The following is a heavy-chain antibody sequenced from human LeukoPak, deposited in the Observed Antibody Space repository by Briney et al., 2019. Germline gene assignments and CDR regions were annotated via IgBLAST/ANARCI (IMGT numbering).Heavy chain of an antibody. V-gene: IGHV4-61*01. CDR3: ARENIEIAVAGTGAFDI. J-gene: IGHJ3*02. Sequence: SETLSLTCTVSGGSFSSGSYYWGWVRQPPGTGLEWVGYIYYSGSTNDNPSLKSRVTISVDTSKNQFSLKLSSVTAADTAVYYCARENIEIAVAGTGAFDIWGQGTMVTVSS. D-gene: IGHD6-19*01. CDR1: GGSFSSGSYY. CDR2: IYYSGST.